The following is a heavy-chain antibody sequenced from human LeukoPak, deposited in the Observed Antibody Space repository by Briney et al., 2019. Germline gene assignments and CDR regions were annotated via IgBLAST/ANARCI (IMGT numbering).Heavy chain of an antibody. D-gene: IGHD4-23*01. Sequence: PSETLSLTCSVSGGSISGYYWSWIQQPPGKGLEWIGFIYYNGSTNYNPSLKSRITISVDTSKNQFSLKLNSVTAADTAIFYCARIRRYDYDGFRPGWVYWYFDVWGRGTLVTVSS. CDR2: IYYNGST. CDR1: GGSISGYY. CDR3: ARIRRYDYDGFRPGWVYWYFDV. J-gene: IGHJ2*01. V-gene: IGHV4-59*01.